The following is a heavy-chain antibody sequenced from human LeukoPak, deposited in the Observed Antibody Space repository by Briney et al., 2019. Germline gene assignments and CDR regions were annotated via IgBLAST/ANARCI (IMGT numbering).Heavy chain of an antibody. CDR2: IKPDGSEK. CDR1: GFTISTSW. V-gene: IGHV3-7*01. Sequence: PGGSLRLSCAASGFTISTSWMSWVRQAPGKGLEWVANIKPDGSEKYYADSVKGRFTISRDNSKNTLYLQMNSLRAEDTAVYYCARDGDAGVYYFDYWGQGTLVTVSS. CDR3: ARDGDAGVYYFDY. D-gene: IGHD7-27*01. J-gene: IGHJ4*02.